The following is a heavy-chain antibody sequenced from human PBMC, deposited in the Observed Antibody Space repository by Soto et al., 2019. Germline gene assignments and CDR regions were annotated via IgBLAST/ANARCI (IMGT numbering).Heavy chain of an antibody. Sequence: SETLSLTCTVSGGSISSYYWSWIRQPPGKGLEWIGYIYYSGSTNYNPSLKSRVTISVDTSKNQFSLKLSSVTAADTAVYYCARLRAGSITIFGVVIAYYYMDVWGKGTTVTVSS. CDR2: IYYSGST. CDR3: ARLRAGSITIFGVVIAYYYMDV. V-gene: IGHV4-59*01. D-gene: IGHD3-3*01. CDR1: GGSISSYY. J-gene: IGHJ6*03.